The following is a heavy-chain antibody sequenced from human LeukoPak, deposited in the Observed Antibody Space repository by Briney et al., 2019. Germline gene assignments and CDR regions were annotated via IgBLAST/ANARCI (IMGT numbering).Heavy chain of an antibody. Sequence: GGSLRLSCAASGFTVSSNYMSWVRQAPGKGLEWVSAIYSGGSTYYADSVKGRFTISRDNSKNTLYLQMNSLRAEDTAVYYCARAHYYDSSGYYSGLFDYWGQGTLVTVSS. CDR1: GFTVSSNY. CDR2: IYSGGST. CDR3: ARAHYYDSSGYYSGLFDY. J-gene: IGHJ4*02. D-gene: IGHD3-22*01. V-gene: IGHV3-53*01.